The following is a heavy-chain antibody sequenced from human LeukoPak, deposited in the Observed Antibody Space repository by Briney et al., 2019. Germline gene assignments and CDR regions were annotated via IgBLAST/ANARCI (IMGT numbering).Heavy chain of an antibody. CDR3: AKGHSGNYYNFDS. J-gene: IGHJ4*02. D-gene: IGHD1-26*01. Sequence: GGSLRLSCSASGFTFSIYAMHWVRQAPGKGLGYVSAISTNGGNTYYADSVKGRFTISRDNSKNTLSLQMNSLRAEDTAVYYCAKGHSGNYYNFDSWGQGTLVTVSS. V-gene: IGHV3-64*04. CDR2: ISTNGGNT. CDR1: GFTFSIYA.